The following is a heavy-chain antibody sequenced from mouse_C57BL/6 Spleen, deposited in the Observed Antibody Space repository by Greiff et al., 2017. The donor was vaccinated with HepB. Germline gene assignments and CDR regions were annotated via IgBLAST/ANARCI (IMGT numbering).Heavy chain of an antibody. CDR1: GFTFSSYA. CDR3: TRDAYGISFAY. CDR2: ISSGGDYI. J-gene: IGHJ3*01. V-gene: IGHV5-9-1*02. D-gene: IGHD2-1*01. Sequence: EVKLMESGEGLVKPGGSLKLSCAASGFTFSSYAMSWVRQTPEKRLEWVAYISSGGDYIYYADTVKGRFTISRDNARNTLYLQMSSLKSEDTAMYYCTRDAYGISFAYWGQVTLVTVSA.